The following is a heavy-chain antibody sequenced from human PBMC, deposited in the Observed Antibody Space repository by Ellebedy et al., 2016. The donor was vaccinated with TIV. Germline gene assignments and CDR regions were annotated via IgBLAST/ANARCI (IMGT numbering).Heavy chain of an antibody. CDR1: GGSMSNNY. D-gene: IGHD3-10*01. Sequence: SETLSLTCTVSGGSMSNNYWSWVRQAPGEGLEWIRYIHYTGTTNFDPSLKSRLTMSVDTSKNQFSLKVTSVTAADTAVYYCARLAMLARLQNYGYHSMDVWGQGTTVIVSS. CDR3: ARLAMLARLQNYGYHSMDV. V-gene: IGHV4-59*08. J-gene: IGHJ6*02. CDR2: IHYTGTT.